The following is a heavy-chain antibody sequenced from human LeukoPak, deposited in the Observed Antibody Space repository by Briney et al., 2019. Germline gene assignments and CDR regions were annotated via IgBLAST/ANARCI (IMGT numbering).Heavy chain of an antibody. D-gene: IGHD3-3*01. Sequence: ASVTVSCKASGYTFTSYAMNWVRQAPGQGLEWMGWINTNTGNPTYAQGFTGRFVFSLDTSVSTAYLQISSLKAEDTAVYYCARRSEANYDFWSGYFFDWFDPWGQGTLVTVSS. CDR3: ARRSEANYDFWSGYFFDWFDP. CDR1: GYTFTSYA. CDR2: INTNTGNP. V-gene: IGHV7-4-1*02. J-gene: IGHJ5*02.